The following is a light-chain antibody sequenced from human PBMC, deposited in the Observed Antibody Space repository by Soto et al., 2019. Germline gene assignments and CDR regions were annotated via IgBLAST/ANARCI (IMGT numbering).Light chain of an antibody. CDR3: QQYNRYSPWT. CDR2: KSS. CDR1: QSISSC. J-gene: IGKJ1*01. V-gene: IGKV1-5*03. Sequence: DIQMTQAPSTLSASVGDRVTITSRASQSISSCLAWYQQKPGKAPKLLIQKSSSFESGVPSRFSGSDSGTEFTLTISSLQSHDFATYYCQQYNRYSPWTFGQGTKLEIK.